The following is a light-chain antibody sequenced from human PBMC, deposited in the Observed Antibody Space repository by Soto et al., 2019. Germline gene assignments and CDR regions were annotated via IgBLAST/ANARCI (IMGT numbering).Light chain of an antibody. V-gene: IGLV2-8*01. CDR2: EVF. Sequence: QSALTQPPSASGSPGQSVTISCTGTSSDVGGYNYVSWYQQHPGKAPKLMIYEVFKRPSGVPDRFSGSKSGNTASLTVSGLQAEDEADYFCSSFAGSYSPYVFGTGTKLTVL. J-gene: IGLJ1*01. CDR3: SSFAGSYSPYV. CDR1: SSDVGGYNY.